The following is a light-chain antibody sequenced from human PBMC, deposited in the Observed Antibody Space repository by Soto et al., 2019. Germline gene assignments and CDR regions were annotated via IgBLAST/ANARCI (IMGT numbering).Light chain of an antibody. CDR2: GAS. J-gene: IGKJ2*01. Sequence: EIVMTQSPATLSVSPGERAIVSCRASQSVSDNLAWYQQTPGRAPRLLIYGASIRATGVPARFSGSGSGTEFPLTLRSLQSEDFAVYYCQQYDYWPAYTFGQGTKVEIK. CDR3: QQYDYWPAYT. V-gene: IGKV3-15*01. CDR1: QSVSDN.